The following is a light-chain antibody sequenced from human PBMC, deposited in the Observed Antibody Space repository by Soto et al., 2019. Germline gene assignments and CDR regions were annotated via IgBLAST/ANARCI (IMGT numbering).Light chain of an antibody. CDR1: SGDVGNYNL. Sequence: QSALTQPASVSGSPGQSITISCTGVSGDVGNYNLVSWYQQHPAKAPKLIIYGDDKRPSGVSNRFSGSKSGDTASLTISGLQSEDEAAYYCCSYLGSSTVFGGGTQLTVL. J-gene: IGLJ7*01. CDR2: GDD. CDR3: CSYLGSSTV. V-gene: IGLV2-23*01.